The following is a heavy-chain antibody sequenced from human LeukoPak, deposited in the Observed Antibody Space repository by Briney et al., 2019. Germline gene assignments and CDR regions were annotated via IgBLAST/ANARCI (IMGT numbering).Heavy chain of an antibody. V-gene: IGHV4-4*09. D-gene: IGHD6-6*01. J-gene: IGHJ4*02. Sequence: PSETLSLTCTVSGGSISSYYWSWIWQPPGKGLEWIGYIYTSGSTNYNPSLKSRVTISVDTSKNQFSLKLSSVTAADTAVYYCARRDSSSAVDYWGQGTLVTVSS. CDR2: IYTSGST. CDR1: GGSISSYY. CDR3: ARRDSSSAVDY.